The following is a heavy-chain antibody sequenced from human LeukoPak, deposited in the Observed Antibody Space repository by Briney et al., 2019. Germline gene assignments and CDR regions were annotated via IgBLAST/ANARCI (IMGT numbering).Heavy chain of an antibody. D-gene: IGHD3-22*01. CDR1: GFIFSSNW. V-gene: IGHV3-7*01. CDR2: IKQDGSEE. CDR3: ARAPYYYDSSGYADRRYYFDY. Sequence: GGSLRLSCAASGFIFSSNWMSWVRQAPGKGLEWVANIKQDGSEEYYVDSVKGRFTISRDNAKNSLYLQMNSLRAEDTAVYYCARAPYYYDSSGYADRRYYFDYWGQGTLVTVSS. J-gene: IGHJ4*02.